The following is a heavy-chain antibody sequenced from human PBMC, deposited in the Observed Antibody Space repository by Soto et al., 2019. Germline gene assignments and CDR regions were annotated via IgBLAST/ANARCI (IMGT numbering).Heavy chain of an antibody. D-gene: IGHD5-18*01. CDR1: GFTVSSNY. CDR3: ARSGYSYGPFDY. Sequence: VGSLRLSCAASGFTVSSNYMSWVRQAPGKGLEWVSVIYSGGSTYYADSVKGRFTISRDNSKNTLYLQMNSLRAEDTAVYYCARSGYSYGPFDYWGQGTLVTVSS. V-gene: IGHV3-53*01. CDR2: IYSGGST. J-gene: IGHJ4*02.